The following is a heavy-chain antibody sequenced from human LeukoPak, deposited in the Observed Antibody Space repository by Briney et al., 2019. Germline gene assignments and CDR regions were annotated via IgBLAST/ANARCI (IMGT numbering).Heavy chain of an antibody. J-gene: IGHJ6*02. V-gene: IGHV3-30-3*01. Sequence: GSLRLSCAASGFTFSSYAMHWVRQAPGKGLEWVAVISYDGSNKYYADSVKGRFTISRDNSKNTLYLQMNSLRAEDTAVYYCARESGNGYSSGWYPYYYYGMDVWGQGTTVTVSS. CDR2: ISYDGSNK. D-gene: IGHD6-19*01. CDR3: ARESGNGYSSGWYPYYYYGMDV. CDR1: GFTFSSYA.